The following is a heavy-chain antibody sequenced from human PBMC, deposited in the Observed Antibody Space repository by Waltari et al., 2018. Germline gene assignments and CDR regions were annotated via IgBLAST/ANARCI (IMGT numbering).Heavy chain of an antibody. V-gene: IGHV4-38-2*02. J-gene: IGHJ4*02. Sequence: QVQLRESGPGRVRSSETLSLTCTVSGHSVNNDFYWAWIRQSPGGGLEWIASIYHTGSSHYNSSLKSRVSISTDMSTKQFFLTLTHLTAADTAVYCCAEEGNTTAGLFDSWGQGTLVTVSS. D-gene: IGHD6-25*01. CDR3: AEEGNTTAGLFDS. CDR1: GHSVNNDFY. CDR2: IYHTGSS.